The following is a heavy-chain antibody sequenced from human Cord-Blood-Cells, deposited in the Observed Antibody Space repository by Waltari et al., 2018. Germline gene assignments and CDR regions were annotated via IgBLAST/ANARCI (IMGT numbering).Heavy chain of an antibody. Sequence: QVQLVESGGGVVQPGRSLRLSCAASGFTFSSYGMHWVRQAPGKGLEWVAVISYDGSNKYYADSVKGRFTISRDNSKNTLYRQMNSLRAEDTAVYYCAKDFRFGEFRDYWGQGTLVTVSS. CDR3: AKDFRFGEFRDY. J-gene: IGHJ4*02. V-gene: IGHV3-30*18. CDR1: GFTFSSYG. CDR2: ISYDGSNK. D-gene: IGHD3-10*01.